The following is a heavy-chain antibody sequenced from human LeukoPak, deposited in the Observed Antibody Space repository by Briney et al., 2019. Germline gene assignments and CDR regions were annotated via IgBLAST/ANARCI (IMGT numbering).Heavy chain of an antibody. CDR1: GGSFSDYY. CDR2: INHSGST. CDR3: ARENSSRNFHH. Sequence: SETLCLTCAVYGGSFSDYYWSRIRQPPGKGLEWIGEINHSGSTNYNPSLKSRVTISVDTSKNQFSLKLSSVTAADTAVYYCARENSSRNFHHWGQGTLVTVSS. V-gene: IGHV4-34*01. J-gene: IGHJ1*01. D-gene: IGHD6-19*01.